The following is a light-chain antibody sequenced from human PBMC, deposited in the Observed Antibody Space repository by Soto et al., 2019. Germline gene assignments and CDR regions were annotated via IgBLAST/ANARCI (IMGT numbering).Light chain of an antibody. CDR3: GSWDSSLSAYV. J-gene: IGLJ1*01. V-gene: IGLV1-51*01. CDR1: SSNIGAGYD. Sequence: QSVLTQPPSVSGAPGQTITISCTGSSSNIGAGYDVHWYQQLPGTAPKLLIYDDDKRPSGIPDRFSGSKSGTSATLGITGFQTGDEADYYCGSWDSSLSAYVFATGTKLTVL. CDR2: DDD.